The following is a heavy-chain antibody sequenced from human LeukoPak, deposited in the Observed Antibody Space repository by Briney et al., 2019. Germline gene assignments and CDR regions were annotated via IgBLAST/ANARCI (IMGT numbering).Heavy chain of an antibody. D-gene: IGHD4-17*01. V-gene: IGHV1-46*01. CDR2: INPSGGSA. CDR1: GYTFTSYY. Sequence: ASVKVSCKASGYTFTSYYMHWVRQAPGQGLEWMGIINPSGGSASYAQKFQGRVTMTRDMSTSTVYMELSSLRSEDTAVYYCARDSYSHYYGDSDDYWGQGTLVTVSS. J-gene: IGHJ4*02. CDR3: ARDSYSHYYGDSDDY.